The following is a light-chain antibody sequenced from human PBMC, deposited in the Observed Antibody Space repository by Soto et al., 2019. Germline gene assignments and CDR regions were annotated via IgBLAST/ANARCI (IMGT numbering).Light chain of an antibody. Sequence: DIQVTQSPSTLSASVGDRVTITCRASQSISSWLAWYQQKPGQAPKLLIYKASTLQSGVPSRFSGSGSGTEFTLAISSLQPDDSATYYFQQDNDNWTFRQGTKVEMK. CDR3: QQDNDNWT. CDR1: QSISSW. J-gene: IGKJ1*01. CDR2: KAS. V-gene: IGKV1-5*03.